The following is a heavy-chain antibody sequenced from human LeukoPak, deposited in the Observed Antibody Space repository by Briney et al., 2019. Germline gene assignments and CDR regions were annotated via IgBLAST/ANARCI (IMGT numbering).Heavy chain of an antibody. CDR3: ARGPGIAVAGMDY. CDR1: GFTVSSNY. V-gene: IGHV3-53*01. D-gene: IGHD6-19*01. Sequence: PGGSLRLSCAASGFTVSSNYMSWVRQAPGKGLEWVSVIYGGGGTFYADSVRGRVTISRDNSKNTLYLQMNNLRAEDTAVYYCARGPGIAVAGMDYWGQGTLVTVSS. CDR2: IYGGGGT. J-gene: IGHJ4*02.